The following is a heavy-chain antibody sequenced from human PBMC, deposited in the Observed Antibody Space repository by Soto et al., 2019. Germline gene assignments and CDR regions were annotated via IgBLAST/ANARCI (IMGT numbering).Heavy chain of an antibody. D-gene: IGHD6-19*01. J-gene: IGHJ5*02. V-gene: IGHV4-4*07. Sequence: SETLSLTCTVSGGSISSYYWSWIRQPAGKGLEWIGRIYTSGSTNYNPSLKSRVTMSVDTSKNQFSLKLSSVTGADTAVYYCARDTYSSGWYGVNWFDPWGQGTLVTVSS. CDR1: GGSISSYY. CDR3: ARDTYSSGWYGVNWFDP. CDR2: IYTSGST.